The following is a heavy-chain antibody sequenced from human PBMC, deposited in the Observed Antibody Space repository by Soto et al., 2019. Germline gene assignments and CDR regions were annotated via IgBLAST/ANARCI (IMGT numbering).Heavy chain of an antibody. D-gene: IGHD2-15*01. V-gene: IGHV3-30-3*01. J-gene: IGHJ4*02. Sequence: VGSLRLSCAASGFTFSSYAMHWVRQGPGKGLEWVAVISYDGSNKYYADSVKGRFTISRDNSKNTLYLQMNSLRAEDTAVYYCARLLPPGPYDYWGQGTLVTVSS. CDR2: ISYDGSNK. CDR3: ARLLPPGPYDY. CDR1: GFTFSSYA.